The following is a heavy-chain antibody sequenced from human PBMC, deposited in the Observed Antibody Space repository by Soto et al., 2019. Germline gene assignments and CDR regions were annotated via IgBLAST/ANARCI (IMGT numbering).Heavy chain of an antibody. CDR3: ARDIRGYSRAFDY. D-gene: IGHD5-18*01. V-gene: IGHV4-61*01. CDR1: SGSVNSGFYY. CDR2: ISHTGST. J-gene: IGHJ4*02. Sequence: QVQLQESGPGLVKPSETLSLTCTVSSGSVNSGFYYWTWVRQPPGKALEWIGYISHTGSTNYNSALKSRVTISVDTSKNQFSLRLTSVTAADTAVYYCARDIRGYSRAFDYWGQGTLVTVSS.